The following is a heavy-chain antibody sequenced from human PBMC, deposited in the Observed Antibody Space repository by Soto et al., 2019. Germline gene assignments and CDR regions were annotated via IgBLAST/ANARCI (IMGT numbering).Heavy chain of an antibody. V-gene: IGHV3-30-3*01. CDR3: ARAGLWFGELLSDGNWFDP. Sequence: GGSLRLSCAASGFTFSSYAMHWVRQAPGKGLEWVAVISYDGSNKYYADSVKGRFTISRDNSKNTLYLQMNSLRAEDTAVYYCARAGLWFGELLSDGNWFDPWGQGTLVTVSS. D-gene: IGHD3-10*01. CDR1: GFTFSSYA. J-gene: IGHJ5*02. CDR2: ISYDGSNK.